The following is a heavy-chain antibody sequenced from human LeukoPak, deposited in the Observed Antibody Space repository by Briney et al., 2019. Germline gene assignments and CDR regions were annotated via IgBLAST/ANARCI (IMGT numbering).Heavy chain of an antibody. D-gene: IGHD4-11*01. V-gene: IGHV4-4*07. CDR2: IYTSGST. J-gene: IGHJ4*02. Sequence: PSETLSFTGTVSGGSISSYYWSWIRQPAGKGLDWIGRIYTSGSTNYNPSLKSRVTMSVDTSKNQFSLKLSSVTAADTAVYYCASDRPQGNYASDYWGQRTLVTVSS. CDR1: GGSISSYY. CDR3: ASDRPQGNYASDY.